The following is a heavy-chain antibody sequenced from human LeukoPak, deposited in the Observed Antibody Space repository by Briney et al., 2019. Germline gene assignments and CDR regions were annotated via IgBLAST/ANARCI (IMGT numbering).Heavy chain of an antibody. D-gene: IGHD3-22*01. V-gene: IGHV3-72*01. Sequence: PGGSLRLXCAASGFTFSDHYMDWVRQAPGKGLEWVGRSRNKINSYTTEYAASVKGRFTISRDDSKNSLYLQMNSLKTEDTAVYYCARDFYDSSGYYFDYWGQGALVIVSS. J-gene: IGHJ4*02. CDR2: SRNKINSYTT. CDR1: GFTFSDHY. CDR3: ARDFYDSSGYYFDY.